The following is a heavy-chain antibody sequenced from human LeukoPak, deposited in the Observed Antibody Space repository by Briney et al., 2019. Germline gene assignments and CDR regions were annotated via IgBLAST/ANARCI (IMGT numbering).Heavy chain of an antibody. CDR1: GFTFSSYW. CDR2: INSDGSST. D-gene: IGHD3-22*01. J-gene: IGHJ4*02. Sequence: GGSLRLSCAASGFTFSSYWMHWVRQAPGKGLVWVSRINSDGSSTSYADSVKGRFTISRDNAKNTLYLQMNSLRAEDTAVYYCASGDYYDSSGYYYPLVFDYWGQGTLVTVSS. CDR3: ASGDYYDSSGYYYPLVFDY. V-gene: IGHV3-74*01.